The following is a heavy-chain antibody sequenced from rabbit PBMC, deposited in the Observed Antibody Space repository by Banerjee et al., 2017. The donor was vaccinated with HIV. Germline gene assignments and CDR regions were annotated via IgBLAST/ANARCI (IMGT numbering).Heavy chain of an antibody. CDR3: ARGGSGSGSRYANL. Sequence: QEQLEESGGDLVKPEGSLTLTCTASGFDFSSNYWTCWVRQAPGKGLEWIACIYAGSSGSTYYASWAKGRFTISKTSSTTVTLQMTSLTAADTATYFCARGGSGSGSRYANLWGPGTLVTVS. D-gene: IGHD1-1*01. J-gene: IGHJ4*01. CDR2: IYAGSSGST. CDR1: GFDFSSNYW. V-gene: IGHV1S45*01.